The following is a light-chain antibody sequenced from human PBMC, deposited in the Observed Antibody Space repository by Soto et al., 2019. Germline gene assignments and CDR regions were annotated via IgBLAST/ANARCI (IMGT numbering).Light chain of an antibody. J-gene: IGKJ4*01. V-gene: IGKV3-20*01. CDR3: HQHVESPLT. CDR1: QSVSSSY. Sequence: EIVLTQSPGTLSLSPGERATLSCRASQSVSSSYLAWYQQKPGQAPRLLIYGASSRATGIPDRFSGSGSGTDFTLTISRLEPEDFAVYYCHQHVESPLTFGGGTKVDIK. CDR2: GAS.